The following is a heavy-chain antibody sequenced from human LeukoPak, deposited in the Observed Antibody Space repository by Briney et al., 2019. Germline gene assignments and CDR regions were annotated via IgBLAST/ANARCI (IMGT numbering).Heavy chain of an antibody. CDR3: ATTFGEDRIEEDERPGSGIPDYYGMDV. D-gene: IGHD3-10*01. V-gene: IGHV1-2*04. Sequence: ASVKVSCKASGGTFSSYAISWVRQAPGQGLEWMGWINPNSGGTNYAQKFQGWVTMTRDTSISTAYMELSRLRSDDTAVYYCATTFGEDRIEEDERPGSGIPDYYGMDVWGQGTTVTVSS. CDR1: GGTFSSYA. CDR2: INPNSGGT. J-gene: IGHJ6*02.